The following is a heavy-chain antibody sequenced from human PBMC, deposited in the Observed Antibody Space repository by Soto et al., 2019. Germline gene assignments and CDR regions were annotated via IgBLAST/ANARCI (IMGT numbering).Heavy chain of an antibody. Sequence: ASVKVSCKASGYTFTSYGISWVRQAPGQGLEWMGWISAYNGNTNYAQKLQGRVTMTTDTSTSTAYMELRSLRSDDTAVYYCARDGLDYGDPNDAFDIWGQGTTVTVSS. D-gene: IGHD4-17*01. CDR3: ARDGLDYGDPNDAFDI. J-gene: IGHJ3*02. CDR1: GYTFTSYG. V-gene: IGHV1-18*01. CDR2: ISAYNGNT.